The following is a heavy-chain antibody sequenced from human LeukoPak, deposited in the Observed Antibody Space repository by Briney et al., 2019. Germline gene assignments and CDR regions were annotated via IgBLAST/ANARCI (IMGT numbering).Heavy chain of an antibody. J-gene: IGHJ5*02. CDR1: GGSISSSSYY. V-gene: IGHV4-39*01. CDR3: ARHTGPLTTVTIAVPTFDP. D-gene: IGHD4-11*01. Sequence: SETLSLTCTVSGGSISSSSYYWGWIRQPPGKGLEWIGSIYYSGSTYYNPSLKSRVTISVDTSKNQFSLKLSSVTAADTAVYYCARHTGPLTTVTIAVPTFDPWGQGTLVTVSS. CDR2: IYYSGST.